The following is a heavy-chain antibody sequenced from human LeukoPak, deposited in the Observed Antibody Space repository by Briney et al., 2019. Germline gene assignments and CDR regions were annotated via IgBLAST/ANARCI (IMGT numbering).Heavy chain of an antibody. CDR1: GFTFSSYA. CDR2: ITASGGST. D-gene: IGHD1-26*01. Sequence: GGSLRLSCVVYGFTFSSYAMNWVRQGPGKGLEWVSGITASGGSTYYTDSVKGRFTISRDNSKNTLFMQMNSLRDEDTALYYCAKYVGQSGSNCYGLDVWGQGTAVTFSS. J-gene: IGHJ6*02. CDR3: AKYVGQSGSNCYGLDV. V-gene: IGHV3-23*01.